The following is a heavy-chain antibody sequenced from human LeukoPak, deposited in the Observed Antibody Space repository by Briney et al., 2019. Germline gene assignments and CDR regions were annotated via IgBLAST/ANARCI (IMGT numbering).Heavy chain of an antibody. V-gene: IGHV3-21*01. J-gene: IGHJ4*02. CDR1: GFTFSTYN. CDR3: AKERRGYSYGYIDY. Sequence: GGSLTLSCAASGFTFSTYNMNWVRQAPGKGLEWVSSISSTGSAKYYADSVRGRFTISRDNANHSLYLQMSSLRAEDTAVYYCAKERRGYSYGYIDYWGQGSLVSVSS. CDR2: ISSTGSAK. D-gene: IGHD5-18*01.